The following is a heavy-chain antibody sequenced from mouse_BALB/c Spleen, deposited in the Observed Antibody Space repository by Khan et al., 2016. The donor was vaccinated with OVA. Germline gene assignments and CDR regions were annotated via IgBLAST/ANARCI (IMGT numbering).Heavy chain of an antibody. Sequence: EVQLQESGPGLVKPSQSLSLTCTVTGYSITSDYAWNWIRQFPGNKLEWMGYISYSGSTGYNPSLKSRISITRDTSKNQFFLQLNSVTTEDTATYYCARSIMANWGQGTTLTVSS. CDR1: GYSITSDYA. J-gene: IGHJ2*01. CDR3: ARSIMAN. V-gene: IGHV3-2*02. CDR2: ISYSGST.